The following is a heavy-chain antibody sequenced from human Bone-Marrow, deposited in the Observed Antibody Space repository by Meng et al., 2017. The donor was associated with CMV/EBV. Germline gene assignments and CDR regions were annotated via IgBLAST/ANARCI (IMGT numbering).Heavy chain of an antibody. D-gene: IGHD2-2*01. Sequence: SETLSLTCAVYGGSFSGYYWSWIRQPPGKGLEWIGEINHSGSTNYNPSLKSRVTISVDTSKNQFSLKQSSVTAADTAVYYCERGRLGYCSSTSCPARGWFDPWGQGTRVTGSS. CDR1: GGSFSGYY. V-gene: IGHV4-34*01. J-gene: IGHJ5*02. CDR2: INHSGST. CDR3: ERGRLGYCSSTSCPARGWFDP.